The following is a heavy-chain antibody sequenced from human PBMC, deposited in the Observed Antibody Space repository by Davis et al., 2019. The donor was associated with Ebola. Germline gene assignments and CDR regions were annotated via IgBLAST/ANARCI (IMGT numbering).Heavy chain of an antibody. CDR2: IYHTGST. CDR1: GDSISRGHW. V-gene: IGHV4-4*02. J-gene: IGHJ5*02. Sequence: PSETLSLTCAVSGDSISRGHWWTWVRQPPGKGLEWIGEIYHTGSTNYNPSLQRRVTISVDTSKNQFSLMMTTVTAADTAVYYCARVGGDYMMGWFDPWGQGALVTVSS. CDR3: ARVGGDYMMGWFDP. D-gene: IGHD4-17*01.